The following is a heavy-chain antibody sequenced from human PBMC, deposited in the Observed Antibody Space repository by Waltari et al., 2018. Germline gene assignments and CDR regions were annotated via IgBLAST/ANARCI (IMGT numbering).Heavy chain of an antibody. CDR3: AKAIAVAGPGRYYFDY. Sequence: EVQLLESGGDLVQPGGSLRLSCAASGFTFSTYAMSWVRQAPGKGLEWVSVITGGGGNTYYADSVKGRFTISRDNSKNTMYLQMNSLRVEDTALYYCAKAIAVAGPGRYYFDYWGQGTLVTVSS. CDR1: GFTFSTYA. V-gene: IGHV3-23*01. CDR2: ITGGGGNT. J-gene: IGHJ4*02. D-gene: IGHD6-19*01.